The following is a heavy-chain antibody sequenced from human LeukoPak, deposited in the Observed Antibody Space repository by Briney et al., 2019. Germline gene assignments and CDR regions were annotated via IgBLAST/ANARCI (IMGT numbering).Heavy chain of an antibody. CDR3: CGSGYYYYGMDV. CDR2: ISYDGSNK. J-gene: IGHJ6*02. V-gene: IGHV3-30*03. D-gene: IGHD3-10*01. CDR1: GFTFSSYG. Sequence: GGSLRLSCAASGFTFSSYGMHWVRQAPGKGLEWVAVISYDGSNKCYADSVKGRFTISRDNSKNTLYLQMNSLRAEDTAVYYCCGSGYYYYGMDVWGQGTTVTVSS.